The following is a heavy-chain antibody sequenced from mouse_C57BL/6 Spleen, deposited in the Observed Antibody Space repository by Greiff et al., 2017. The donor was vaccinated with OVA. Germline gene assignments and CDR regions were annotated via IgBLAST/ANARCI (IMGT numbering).Heavy chain of an antibody. CDR2: ISNGGGST. Sequence: EVQGVESGGGLVQPGGSLKLSCAASGFTFSDYYMYWVRQTPEKRLEWVAYISNGGGSTYYPDTVKGRFTISRDNAKNTLYLQMSRLKSEDTAMYYCARHDGYYPYWYFDVWGTGTTVTVSS. V-gene: IGHV5-12*01. D-gene: IGHD2-3*01. CDR1: GFTFSDYY. J-gene: IGHJ1*03. CDR3: ARHDGYYPYWYFDV.